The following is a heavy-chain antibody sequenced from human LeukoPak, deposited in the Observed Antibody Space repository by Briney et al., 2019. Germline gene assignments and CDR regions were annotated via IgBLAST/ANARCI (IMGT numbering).Heavy chain of an antibody. D-gene: IGHD3-22*01. V-gene: IGHV3-66*01. J-gene: IGHJ4*02. CDR1: GFTFNTYS. Sequence: GGSLRLSCEASGFTFNTYSMNWARQAPGKGREWVSVIYSGGSTYYADSVKGRFTISRDNSKNTLYLQMNSLRAEDTAVYYCARGIAYYDEYFDYWGQGTLVTVSS. CDR2: IYSGGST. CDR3: ARGIAYYDEYFDY.